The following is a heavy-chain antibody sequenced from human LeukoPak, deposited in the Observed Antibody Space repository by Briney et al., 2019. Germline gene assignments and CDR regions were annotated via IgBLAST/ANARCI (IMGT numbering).Heavy chain of an antibody. V-gene: IGHV4-61*02. CDR3: ARDNRDILTGYTAVFDY. CDR2: IYTSGST. Sequence: SETLSLTCIVSSGSISSGRYYWSWIRQPAGKGLEWIGRIYTSGSTNYNPSLKSRVTISVDTSKNQFSLKLSSVTAADTAVYYCARDNRDILTGYTAVFDYWGQGTLVTVSS. D-gene: IGHD3-9*01. CDR1: SGSISSGRYY. J-gene: IGHJ4*02.